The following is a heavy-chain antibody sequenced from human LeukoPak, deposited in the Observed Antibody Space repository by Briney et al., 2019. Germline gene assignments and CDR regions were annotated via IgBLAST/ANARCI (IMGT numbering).Heavy chain of an antibody. CDR1: GFIFNSYA. V-gene: IGHV3-23*01. CDR2: IIDSGIST. D-gene: IGHD1-26*01. CDR3: AKGSRGNYDY. Sequence: GGSLRLSRAAFGFIFNSYAMAWVRQAPEKGLEWVSSIIDSGISTYYADSVKGRFTISRDNSKNTLYLQMNSLRAEDTAVYYCAKGSRGNYDYWGQGTLVTVSS. J-gene: IGHJ4*02.